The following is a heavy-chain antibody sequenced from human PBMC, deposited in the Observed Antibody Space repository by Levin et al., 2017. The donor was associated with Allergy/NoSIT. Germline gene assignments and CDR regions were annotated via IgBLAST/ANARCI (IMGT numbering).Heavy chain of an antibody. V-gene: IGHV3-7*04. CDR1: GFTFSNYW. CDR3: ARAGLPYAIDV. CDR2: IKGDGSEI. Sequence: QPGGSLRLSCVASGFTFSNYWMLWVWQPPGKGLQWVASIKGDGSEIHYVDSVKGRFTISRDNVKNSLFLQMNNLRVDDTAVFYCARAGLPYAIDVWGLGTLVTVSS. D-gene: IGHD2-2*01. J-gene: IGHJ3*01.